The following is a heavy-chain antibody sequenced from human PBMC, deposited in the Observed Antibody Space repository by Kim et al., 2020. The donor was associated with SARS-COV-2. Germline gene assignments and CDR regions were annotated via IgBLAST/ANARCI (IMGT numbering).Heavy chain of an antibody. J-gene: IGHJ3*02. CDR2: INPNSGGT. CDR3: ARDSRPTVVTRGLIRGGAFDI. D-gene: IGHD4-17*01. V-gene: IGHV1-2*02. Sequence: ASVKVSCKASGYTFTGYYMHWVRQAPGQGLEWMGWINPNSGGTNYAQKFQGRVTMTRDTSISTAYMELSRLRSDDTAVYYCARDSRPTVVTRGLIRGGAFDIWGQGTMVTVSS. CDR1: GYTFTGYY.